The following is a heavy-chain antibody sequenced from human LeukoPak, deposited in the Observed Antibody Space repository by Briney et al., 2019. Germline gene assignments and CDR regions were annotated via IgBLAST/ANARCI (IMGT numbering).Heavy chain of an antibody. Sequence: GGSLRLSCAASGFTFSRFSFHWVRQAPGKGLEWVAVISHEGSNKYYADSVKGRFTISRDNSKKTVYLQMNSLRPEDTAVYYCARERPENTGEQPLGYWGQGTLVTVSS. CDR1: GFTFSRFS. CDR3: ARERPENTGEQPLGY. J-gene: IGHJ4*02. CDR2: ISHEGSNK. V-gene: IGHV3-30-3*01. D-gene: IGHD3-16*01.